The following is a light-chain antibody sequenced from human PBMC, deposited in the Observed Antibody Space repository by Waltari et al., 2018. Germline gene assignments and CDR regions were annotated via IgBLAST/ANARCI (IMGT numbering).Light chain of an antibody. J-gene: IGLJ3*02. CDR2: NAA. Sequence: PNRVQKKPEQAPRNMHHNAATKHSWTPARFSGSLLGGKSSLTLSGVRHEDEADYYCLLYYGGAQLRVFGGGTKLTVL. CDR3: LLYYGGAQLRV. V-gene: IGLV7-43*01.